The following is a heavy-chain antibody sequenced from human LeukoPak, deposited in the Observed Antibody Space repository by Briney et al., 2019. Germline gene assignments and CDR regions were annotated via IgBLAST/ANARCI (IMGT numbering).Heavy chain of an antibody. Sequence: ASVKVSCKASGYTFTSYYMHWVPQAPGQGLEWMGIINPSGGSTSYAQKFQGRVTMTRDTSTSTVYMELSSLRSEDTAVYYCARAHPYGDYGVYFDYWGQGTLVTVSS. CDR1: GYTFTSYY. D-gene: IGHD4-17*01. V-gene: IGHV1-46*01. CDR3: ARAHPYGDYGVYFDY. J-gene: IGHJ4*02. CDR2: INPSGGST.